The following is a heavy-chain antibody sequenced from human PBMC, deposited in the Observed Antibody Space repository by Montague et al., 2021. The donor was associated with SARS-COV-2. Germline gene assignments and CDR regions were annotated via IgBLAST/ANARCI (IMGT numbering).Heavy chain of an antibody. CDR2: IHPYGDI. J-gene: IGHJ3*02. D-gene: IGHD2-21*01. Sequence: SETLSLTCTVSGDSVTERYLNWVRQAAGKGLEWIGFIHPYGDIHYKASLKSRVILSRDASKNQFSLTLTSVTAADTAVYYCAIGGDSAKCGIWGRGTLVTVSS. V-gene: IGHV4-4*07. CDR3: AIGGDSAKCGI. CDR1: GDSVTERY.